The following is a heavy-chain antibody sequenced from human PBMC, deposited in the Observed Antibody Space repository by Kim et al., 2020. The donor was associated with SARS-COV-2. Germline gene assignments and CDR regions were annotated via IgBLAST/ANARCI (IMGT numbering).Heavy chain of an antibody. D-gene: IGHD6-19*01. CDR3: AKDEAVRGIAVN. J-gene: IGHJ4*02. CDR2: IWYDGSNK. CDR1: GFTFSNYA. V-gene: IGHV3-33*06. Sequence: GGSLRLSCAASGFTFSNYAMHWVRQAPGKGLEWVAVIWYDGSNKYYADSVKGRFTISRDNSKNTLYLQMNSLRAEDTAVYYCAKDEAVRGIAVNCGQGTL.